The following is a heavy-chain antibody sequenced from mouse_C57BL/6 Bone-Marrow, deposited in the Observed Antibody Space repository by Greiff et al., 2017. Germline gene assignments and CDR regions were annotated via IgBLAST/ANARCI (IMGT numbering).Heavy chain of an antibody. Sequence: EVQVVESGPGMVKPSQSLSLTCTVTGYSITSGYDWHWIRHFPGNKLEWMGYISYSGSTNYNPSLKSRISITHDTSKNHFFLKLNSVTTEDTATYYCARDGDSGYAMDYWGQGTSVTVSS. CDR2: ISYSGST. J-gene: IGHJ4*01. CDR1: GYSITSGYD. CDR3: ARDGDSGYAMDY. D-gene: IGHD3-1*01. V-gene: IGHV3-1*01.